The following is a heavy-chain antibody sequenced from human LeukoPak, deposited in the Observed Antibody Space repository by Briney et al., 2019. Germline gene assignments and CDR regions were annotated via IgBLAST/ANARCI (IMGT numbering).Heavy chain of an antibody. CDR2: IIPIFGTP. CDR1: GGTFSSYA. J-gene: IGHJ5*02. CDR3: ARDKAFCSSISCYNWFDP. Sequence: ASVKVSCKASGGTFSSYAISWVRQAPGQGLEWMGGIIPIFGTPNYAQRFQGRVTITADESTSTAYMELSSLRSEDTAVYYCARDKAFCSSISCYNWFDPWGQGTLVTVSS. V-gene: IGHV1-69*13. D-gene: IGHD2-2*01.